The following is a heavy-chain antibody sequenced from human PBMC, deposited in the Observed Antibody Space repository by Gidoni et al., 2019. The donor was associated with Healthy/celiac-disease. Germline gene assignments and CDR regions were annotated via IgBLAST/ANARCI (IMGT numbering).Heavy chain of an antibody. J-gene: IGHJ3*02. CDR3: ATFAILGGWFDI. Sequence: EVQLVESGGGWIQPGGSLRRSWEAAGFTVRSNYMSWVRQAPGKGLEGVSLLYSVVSAYYAASVQGRFTISRDNSKNTLYLQMHSLRAEDTAMYYCATFAILGGWFDIWGQGTMVTVSS. CDR1: GFTVRSNY. CDR2: LYSVVSA. D-gene: IGHD3-3*01. V-gene: IGHV3-53*01.